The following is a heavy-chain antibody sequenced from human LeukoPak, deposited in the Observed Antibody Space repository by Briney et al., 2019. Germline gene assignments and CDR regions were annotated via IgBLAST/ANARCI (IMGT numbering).Heavy chain of an antibody. CDR3: ARGYCSSTSCYVFLDY. D-gene: IGHD2-2*01. V-gene: IGHV5-51*01. J-gene: IGHJ4*02. CDR2: IYPGDSDT. CDR1: GYSFTSYW. Sequence: LRESLKISCKGSGYSFTSYWIGRVRQMPGKGLEWMGIIYPGDSDTRYSPSFQGQVTISADKSISTAYLQWSSLKASDTAMYYCARGYCSSTSCYVFLDYWGQGTLVTVSS.